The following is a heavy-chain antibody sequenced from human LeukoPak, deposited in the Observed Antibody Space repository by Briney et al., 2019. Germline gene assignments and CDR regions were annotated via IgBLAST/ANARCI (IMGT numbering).Heavy chain of an antibody. CDR1: GGTFSSYA. V-gene: IGHV1-69*13. Sequence: GASVKVSCKASGGTFSSYAISWVRQAPGQGLEWMGGIIPIFGTANYAQKFQGRVTITADESTSTAYMELRSLRSDDTAVYYCARFPTYYDFWSGFGAAFDIWGQGTMVTVSS. J-gene: IGHJ3*02. CDR2: IIPIFGTA. D-gene: IGHD3-3*01. CDR3: ARFPTYYDFWSGFGAAFDI.